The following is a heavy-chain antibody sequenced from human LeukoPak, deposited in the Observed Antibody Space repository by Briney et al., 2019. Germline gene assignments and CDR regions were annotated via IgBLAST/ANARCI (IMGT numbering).Heavy chain of an antibody. Sequence: ASVKVSCKASGYTFTGYYMHWVRQAPGQGLEWMGWINPNSGGTNYAQKFQGRVTMTRDTSISTAYMELSSLRSDDTAVYYCARATGDRAVIVQNDAFDIWGQGTMVIVSS. V-gene: IGHV1-2*02. D-gene: IGHD3-10*01. J-gene: IGHJ3*02. CDR3: ARATGDRAVIVQNDAFDI. CDR1: GYTFTGYY. CDR2: INPNSGGT.